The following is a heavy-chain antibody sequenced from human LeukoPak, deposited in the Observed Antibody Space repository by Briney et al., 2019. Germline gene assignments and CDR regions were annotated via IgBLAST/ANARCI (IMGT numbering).Heavy chain of an antibody. CDR2: FDPEDGET. CDR3: ATVLLTGYYVGGMFDY. J-gene: IGHJ4*02. D-gene: IGHD3-9*01. Sequence: GASVKVSCKVSGYTLTELSMHWVRQAPGKGLEWMGGFDPEDGETIYAQKFQGRVTMTEDTSTDTAYMELSSLRSEDTAVYYCATVLLTGYYVGGMFDYWGQGTRVTVSS. CDR1: GYTLTELS. V-gene: IGHV1-24*01.